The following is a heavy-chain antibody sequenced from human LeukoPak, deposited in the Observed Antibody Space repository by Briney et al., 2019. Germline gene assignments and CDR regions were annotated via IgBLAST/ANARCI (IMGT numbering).Heavy chain of an antibody. J-gene: IGHJ5*02. CDR3: VRTGVKWLERSRFDL. Sequence: VESLMIYWKGSDYTLTNYWMGLVRQMPGKGLEWMGIIYPGDSDTRYSPSFRGQVTISADKYSSTAYLQWSSLKASDSDMYYCVRTGVKWLERSRFDLWGQGTLVTVSS. CDR2: IYPGDSDT. V-gene: IGHV5-51*01. CDR1: DYTLTNYW. D-gene: IGHD3-10*01.